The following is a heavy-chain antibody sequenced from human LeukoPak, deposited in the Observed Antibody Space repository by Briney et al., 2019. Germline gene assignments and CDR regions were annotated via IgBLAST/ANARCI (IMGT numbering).Heavy chain of an antibody. D-gene: IGHD3-16*01. CDR3: ARGGKFYPLDY. CDR2: IIPIFGTA. CDR1: GGTFSSYA. J-gene: IGHJ4*02. V-gene: IGHV1-69*05. Sequence: ASVKVSCKASGGTFSSYAISWVRQAPVQGLEWMGGIIPIFGTANYAQKFQGRVTITTDESTSTAYMELSSLRSEDTAVYYCARGGKFYPLDYWGQGTLVTVSS.